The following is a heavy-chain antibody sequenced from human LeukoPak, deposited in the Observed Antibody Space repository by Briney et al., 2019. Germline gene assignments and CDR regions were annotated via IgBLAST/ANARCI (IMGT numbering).Heavy chain of an antibody. J-gene: IGHJ4*02. CDR1: GYSFTNYW. V-gene: IGHV5-51*01. CDR2: IYPGDSDS. D-gene: IGHD5-12*01. CDR3: ARHYSGSDRSHFDY. Sequence: GESLKISCKGSGYSFTNYWIGWVRQMPGKGLEWMGIIYPGDSDSRYSLSFQGQVTISADKSISTAYLQWSSLKASDTAMYYCARHYSGSDRSHFDYWGQGTLVTVSS.